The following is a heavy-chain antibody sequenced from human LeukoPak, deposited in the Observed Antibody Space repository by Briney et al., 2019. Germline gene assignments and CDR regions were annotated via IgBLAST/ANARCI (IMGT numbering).Heavy chain of an antibody. Sequence: SVKVSCKASGGTFSSYAISWLRQAPGQGLEWMGGIIPIFGTANYAQKFQGRVTITADESTSTAYMELSSLRSEDTAVYYCARGIGVCSSTSCYTPGDYWGQGTLVTVSS. V-gene: IGHV1-69*13. J-gene: IGHJ4*02. CDR1: GGTFSSYA. CDR3: ARGIGVCSSTSCYTPGDY. CDR2: IIPIFGTA. D-gene: IGHD2-2*02.